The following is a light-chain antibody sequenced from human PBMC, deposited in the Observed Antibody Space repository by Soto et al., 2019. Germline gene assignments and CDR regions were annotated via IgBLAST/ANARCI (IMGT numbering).Light chain of an antibody. Sequence: ETVMTQSPATLSVSPGERATLSCRASQSVSSDLAWYQQKPGQAPRLLIYDVSTRATGIPARFSGSGSETEFTLTISSLQSEDYAVYFCQQFSRPPLTFGGGTKVEI. CDR2: DVS. CDR3: QQFSRPPLT. J-gene: IGKJ4*01. V-gene: IGKV3-15*01. CDR1: QSVSSD.